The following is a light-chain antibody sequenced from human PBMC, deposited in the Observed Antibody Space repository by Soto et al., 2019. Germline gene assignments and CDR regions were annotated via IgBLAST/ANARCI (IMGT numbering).Light chain of an antibody. V-gene: IGKV3-11*01. CDR2: DAS. CDR1: QSVSIY. J-gene: IGKJ5*01. Sequence: EIVLTQSPASLSLSPGERATLSCRASQSVSIYLAWYQQKPGQAPRLLIYDASNRATGIPARFSGSGSGTDFTLSISSLEPEDFAVYYCQQRIIWPITFGQGTRLDIK. CDR3: QQRIIWPIT.